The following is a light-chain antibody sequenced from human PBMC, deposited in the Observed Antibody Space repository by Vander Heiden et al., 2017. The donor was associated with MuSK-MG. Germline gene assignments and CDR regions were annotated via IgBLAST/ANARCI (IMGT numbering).Light chain of an antibody. V-gene: IGKV1-9*01. CDR1: RGIASD. CDR3: QQLNSYPLT. CDR2: AAS. J-gene: IGKJ5*01. Sequence: DIQLTQSPSFLSASVGDRVTITCRASRGIASDLAWYQQKPGKAPKLLIYAASTLQSGVPSRFSGSKSGTEFTLTISSLQPEDFAVYYCQQLNSYPLTFGQGTRLDIK.